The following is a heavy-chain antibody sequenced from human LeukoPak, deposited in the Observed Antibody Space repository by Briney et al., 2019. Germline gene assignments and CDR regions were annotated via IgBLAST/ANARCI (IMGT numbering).Heavy chain of an antibody. J-gene: IGHJ5*02. D-gene: IGHD5-12*01. CDR1: GGSFSGYY. V-gene: IGHV4-34*01. Sequence: SETLSLTCAVYGGSFSGYYWSWIRQPPGKGLEWIGEINHSGSTNYNPSLKSRVTMSVDTSKNQFSLKLSSVTAADTAVYYCARETLDIVATANWFDPWGQGTLVTVSS. CDR3: ARETLDIVATANWFDP. CDR2: INHSGST.